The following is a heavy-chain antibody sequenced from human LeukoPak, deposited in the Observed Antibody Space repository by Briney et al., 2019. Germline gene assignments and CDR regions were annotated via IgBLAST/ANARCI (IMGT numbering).Heavy chain of an antibody. CDR3: AKGAYDYVEIAYFDY. Sequence: GGSLRLSCAPSGFRFSNYAMNWVRQAPGKGLEWVSLIIASSGATFYADSVKGRFTISRDTSKNTLYLQMNSLRDEDTAVYYCAKGAYDYVEIAYFDYWGQGTLVTVSS. CDR1: GFRFSNYA. CDR2: IIASSGAT. D-gene: IGHD5-12*01. J-gene: IGHJ4*02. V-gene: IGHV3-23*01.